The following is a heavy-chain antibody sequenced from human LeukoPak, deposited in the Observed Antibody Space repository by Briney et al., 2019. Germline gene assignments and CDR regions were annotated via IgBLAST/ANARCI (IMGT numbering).Heavy chain of an antibody. CDR3: ARLWGSDY. D-gene: IGHD3-16*01. CDR1: GGSISSSSYY. J-gene: IGHJ4*02. Sequence: SETLSLTCTVSGGSISSSSYYWGWIRQHPGKGLEWIGSIYYSGSTYYNPSLKSRVTISVDTSKNQFSLKLSSVTAADTAVYYCARLWGSDYWGQGTLVTVSS. V-gene: IGHV4-39*01. CDR2: IYYSGST.